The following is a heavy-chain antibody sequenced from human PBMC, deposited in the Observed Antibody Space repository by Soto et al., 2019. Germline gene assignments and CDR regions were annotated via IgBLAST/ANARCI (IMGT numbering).Heavy chain of an antibody. D-gene: IGHD1-26*01. Sequence: VQLVESGGGVVQPGRSLRLSCAASGFTFSHYGIHWVRQAPGKGLEWLAVISYDGSNKHYADSVKGRFTVSRDKSKNTLYLQMNSLRAEDTAVYFCARYSGKYQGPIDYWGQGTLVTVSS. CDR1: GFTFSHYG. V-gene: IGHV3-30*03. CDR3: ARYSGKYQGPIDY. J-gene: IGHJ4*02. CDR2: ISYDGSNK.